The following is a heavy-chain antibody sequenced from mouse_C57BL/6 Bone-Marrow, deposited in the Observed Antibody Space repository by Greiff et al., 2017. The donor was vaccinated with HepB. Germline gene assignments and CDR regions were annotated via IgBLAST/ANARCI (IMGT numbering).Heavy chain of an antibody. CDR1: GYTFTSYG. CDR3: ARSRDYYGSYYFDY. J-gene: IGHJ2*01. Sequence: EVQLQQSGAELVRPGSSVKMSCKTSGYTFTSYGINWVKQRPGQGLEWIGYIYIGNGYTEYNEKFKGKATLTSDTSSSTAYMELSSLTFEDSAIYFWARSRDYYGSYYFDYGGQGTALTVSS. D-gene: IGHD1-1*01. V-gene: IGHV1-58*01. CDR2: IYIGNGYT.